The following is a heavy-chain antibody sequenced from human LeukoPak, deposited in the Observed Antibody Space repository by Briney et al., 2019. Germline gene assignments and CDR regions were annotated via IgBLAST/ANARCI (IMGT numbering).Heavy chain of an antibody. Sequence: SETLSLTCTVSGGSISSSSYYWGWIRQPPGKGLEWIGSIYYSGSTYYNPSLKSRVTISVDTSKNQFSLKLSSVTAADTAVYYCARDRGDYVSSSYWYFDLWGRGTLVTVSS. CDR2: IYYSGST. CDR1: GGSISSSSYY. CDR3: ARDRGDYVSSSYWYFDL. V-gene: IGHV4-39*07. D-gene: IGHD4-17*01. J-gene: IGHJ2*01.